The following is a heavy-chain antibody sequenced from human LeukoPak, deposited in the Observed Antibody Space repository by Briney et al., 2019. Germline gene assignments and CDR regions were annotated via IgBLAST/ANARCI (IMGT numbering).Heavy chain of an antibody. D-gene: IGHD6-13*01. CDR1: GFTFSSYG. CDR3: AKDARWQQLEYYFDY. CDR2: IRYDGSNK. J-gene: IGHJ4*02. V-gene: IGHV3-30*02. Sequence: GGSLGLSCAASGFTFSSYGMHWVRQAPGKGLEWVAFIRYDGSNKYYADSVKGRFTISRDNSKNTLYLQMNSLRAEDAAVYYCAKDARWQQLEYYFDYWGQGTLVTVSS.